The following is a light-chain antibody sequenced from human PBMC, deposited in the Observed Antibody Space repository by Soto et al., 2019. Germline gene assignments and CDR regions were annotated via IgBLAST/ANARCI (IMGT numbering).Light chain of an antibody. CDR1: QSVSSN. J-gene: IGKJ1*01. V-gene: IGKV3-15*01. CDR2: GAS. CDR3: QQYNNWPAWA. Sequence: EIVMTQSLATLSVSPGERATLSCRASQSVSSNLAWYQQKPGRAPRLLIYGASTRVTGVPARFSGSGSGTEFTLTISSLQSEDFAVYYCQQYNNWPAWAFGQGTKVEIK.